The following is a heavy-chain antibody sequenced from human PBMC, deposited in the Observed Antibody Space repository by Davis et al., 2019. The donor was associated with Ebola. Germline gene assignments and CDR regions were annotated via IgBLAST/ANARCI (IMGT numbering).Heavy chain of an antibody. V-gene: IGHV4-59*08. CDR2: IYYSGST. CDR3: ARGTGPVDY. CDR1: SGSISGYY. D-gene: IGHD1-14*01. J-gene: IGHJ4*02. Sequence: SETLSLTCTVSSGSISGYYWSWIRQPPGKGLEWIGYIYYSGSTNYNPSLKSRVTISVDTSKNQFSLKLSSVTVADTAVYYCARGTGPVDYWGQGTLVTVSS.